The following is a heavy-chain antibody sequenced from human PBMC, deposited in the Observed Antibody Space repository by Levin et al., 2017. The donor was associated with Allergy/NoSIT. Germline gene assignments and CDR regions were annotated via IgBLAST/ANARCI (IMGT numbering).Heavy chain of an antibody. J-gene: IGHJ4*02. CDR1: GGSFRGYY. CDR2: ITHSGST. Sequence: PGGSLRLSCAIYGGSFRGYYWSWIRQPPGKGLEWIGEITHSGSTNYNPSLKSRVTISIDTSKNQFSLKLSSVTAADPAVYYCARQCYDILTGYYNFDYWGQGTLVTVSS. V-gene: IGHV4-34*01. D-gene: IGHD3-9*01. CDR3: ARQCYDILTGYYNFDY.